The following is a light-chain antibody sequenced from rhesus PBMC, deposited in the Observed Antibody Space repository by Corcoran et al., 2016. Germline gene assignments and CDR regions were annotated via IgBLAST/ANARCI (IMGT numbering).Light chain of an antibody. CDR1: QGISNW. J-gene: IGKJ1*01. CDR2: KAS. V-gene: IGKV1-22*01. Sequence: DIQMTQSPSSLSASVGDTVTITCRASQGISNWLAWYKQKPGKAPKLLIYKASSLQSGVPSRFSGSRSGTDFTLTINSLQSEDVATYHCQQYDSRPWTFGQGTKVEIK. CDR3: QQYDSRPWT.